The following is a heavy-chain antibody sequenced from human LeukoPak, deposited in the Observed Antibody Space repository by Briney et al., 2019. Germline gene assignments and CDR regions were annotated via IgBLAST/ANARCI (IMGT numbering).Heavy chain of an antibody. D-gene: IGHD1-26*01. CDR1: GFTFSDYH. V-gene: IGHV3-30*18. Sequence: GGSLRLSCAASGFTFSDYHVTWIRQAPGKGLEWVAVISYDGGNKFYADSVKGRFTISRDNSRNTLYLQMNSLRAEDTAVYYCAKAGINWFDPWGQGTLVTVSS. J-gene: IGHJ5*02. CDR3: AKAGINWFDP. CDR2: ISYDGGNK.